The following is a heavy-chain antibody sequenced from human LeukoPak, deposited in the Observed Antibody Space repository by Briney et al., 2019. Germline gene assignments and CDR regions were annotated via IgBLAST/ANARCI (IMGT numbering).Heavy chain of an antibody. J-gene: IGHJ4*02. D-gene: IGHD4-17*01. CDR3: ATLHWARDTVSFDY. V-gene: IGHV3-48*03. CDR1: GFTFSSYA. Sequence: GGSLRLSCAASGFTFSSYAMSWVRQAPGKGLEWVSTLVGSGFTIYYSDSVRGRFTISRDDAKNSVFLQMNSLRAEDTAIYYCATLHWARDTVSFDYWGQGSLVTVSS. CDR2: LVGSGFTI.